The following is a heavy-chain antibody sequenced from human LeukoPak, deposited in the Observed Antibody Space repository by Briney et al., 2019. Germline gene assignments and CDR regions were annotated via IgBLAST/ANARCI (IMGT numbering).Heavy chain of an antibody. CDR1: GGSFSGYY. Sequence: SETLSLTCAVYGGSFSGYYWSWIRQPPGKGLEWIGEINHSGSTNYNPSLKSRVTISVDTSKNQFSLKLSSVTAADTAVYYCARGGGPCDYWGQGTLVTVSS. D-gene: IGHD3-16*01. J-gene: IGHJ4*02. CDR3: ARGGGPCDY. CDR2: INHSGST. V-gene: IGHV4-34*01.